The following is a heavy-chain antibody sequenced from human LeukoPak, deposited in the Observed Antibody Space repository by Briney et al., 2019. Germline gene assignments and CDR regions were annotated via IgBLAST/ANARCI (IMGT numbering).Heavy chain of an antibody. CDR2: MNPNSGNT. Sequence: GASVKVSCKASGYTFSYDINWVRQATGQGLEWMGWMNPNSGNTGYAQKSQDRVTMTRNTSISTAYMELSSLRSEDTAVYYCARGLGNDGIFDYWGQGTLVSVSS. D-gene: IGHD1-1*01. V-gene: IGHV1-8*01. J-gene: IGHJ4*02. CDR3: ARGLGNDGIFDY. CDR1: GYTFSYD.